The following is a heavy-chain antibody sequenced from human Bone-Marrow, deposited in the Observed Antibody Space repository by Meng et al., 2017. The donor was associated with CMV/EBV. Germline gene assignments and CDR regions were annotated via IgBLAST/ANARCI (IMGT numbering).Heavy chain of an antibody. D-gene: IGHD6-6*01. J-gene: IGHJ6*02. V-gene: IGHV4-34*01. CDR3: ARTDSSSSYYRGYYYGMDV. CDR2: INHSGST. Sequence: SETLSLTCAVYGGSFSGYYWSWIRQPPGKGLEWIGEINHSGSTNYNPSLKSRVTISVDTSKNQFSRKLSSVTAADTAVYYCARTDSSSSYYRGYYYGMDVWARGPTVTVPS. CDR1: GGSFSGYY.